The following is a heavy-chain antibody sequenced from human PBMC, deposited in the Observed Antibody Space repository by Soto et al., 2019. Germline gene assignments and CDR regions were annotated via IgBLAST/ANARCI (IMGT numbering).Heavy chain of an antibody. V-gene: IGHV1-69*01. CDR3: ARGQTYYYDSSGYPNWFDP. J-gene: IGHJ5*02. CDR2: IIPIFGTA. D-gene: IGHD3-22*01. Sequence: QVQLVQSGAEVKKPGSSVKVSCKASGGTFSSYAISWVRQAPGQGLEWMGGIIPIFGTANYAQKFQGRVTITADESTSTAYMELSSLRSEDTAVHYCARGQTYYYDSSGYPNWFDPWGQGTLVTVSS. CDR1: GGTFSSYA.